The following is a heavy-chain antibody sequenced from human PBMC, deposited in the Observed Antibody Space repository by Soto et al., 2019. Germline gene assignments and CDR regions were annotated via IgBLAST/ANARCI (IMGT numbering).Heavy chain of an antibody. J-gene: IGHJ6*03. V-gene: IGHV4-59*01. CDR3: ARLVRSGVVISYMDG. CDR1: GGSISSYY. Sequence: PSETLSLTCTVSGGSISSYYWSWIRQPPGKGLEWIGYIYYSGSTNYNPSLKSRVTISVDTSKNQFSLKLSSVTAADTAVYYCARLVRSGVVISYMDGWGKGTTVTVSS. D-gene: IGHD3-3*01. CDR2: IYYSGST.